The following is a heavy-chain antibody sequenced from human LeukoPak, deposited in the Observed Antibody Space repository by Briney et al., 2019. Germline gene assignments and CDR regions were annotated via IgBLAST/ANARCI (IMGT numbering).Heavy chain of an antibody. CDR3: ARQDYYGSGSYYFRGSLVDY. V-gene: IGHV4-39*01. Sequence: SETLSLTCTVSGGSISSSSYYWGWIRQPPGKGLEWIGSIYYSGSTYYNPSLKSRVTISVDTSKNQFSLKLSSVTAADTAVYYCARQDYYGSGSYYFRGSLVDYWGQGTLVTVSS. J-gene: IGHJ4*02. CDR2: IYYSGST. D-gene: IGHD3-10*01. CDR1: GGSISSSSYY.